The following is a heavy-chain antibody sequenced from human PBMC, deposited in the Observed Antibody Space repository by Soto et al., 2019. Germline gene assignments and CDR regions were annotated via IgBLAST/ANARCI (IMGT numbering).Heavy chain of an antibody. CDR1: GYTLTGYY. D-gene: IGHD6-19*01. V-gene: IGHV1-2*04. J-gene: IGHJ6*02. CDR3: ARDKLGSSRYGMDV. Sequence: ASVKVSCKASGYTLTGYYMHWVRQAPGQGLEWMGWINPNSGGTNYAQKFQGWVTMTRDTSISTAYMELSRLRSDDTAVYYCARDKLGSSRYGMDVWGQGTTVTVSS. CDR2: INPNSGGT.